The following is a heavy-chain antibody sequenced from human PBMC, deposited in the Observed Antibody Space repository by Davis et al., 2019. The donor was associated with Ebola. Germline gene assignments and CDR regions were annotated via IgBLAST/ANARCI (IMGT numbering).Heavy chain of an antibody. CDR3: AHGAGWLSDY. Sequence: SGPTLVHPTQTLTLTCTFSGFSLSHSAVGVTWIRQPPGKALEWLALIYWNDDNHYNPSVKSRLTITKDTSKNQVVLTMANMDPSDTATYYCAHGAGWLSDYWSPGTLVTVSS. CDR1: GFSLSHSAVG. V-gene: IGHV2-5*01. CDR2: IYWNDDN. J-gene: IGHJ4*02. D-gene: IGHD6-19*01.